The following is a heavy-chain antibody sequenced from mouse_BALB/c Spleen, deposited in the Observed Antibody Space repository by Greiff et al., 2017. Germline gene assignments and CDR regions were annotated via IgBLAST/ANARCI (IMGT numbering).Heavy chain of an antibody. CDR1: GFTFSSYG. CDR2: ISSGGSYT. V-gene: IGHV5-6*01. J-gene: IGHJ2*01. D-gene: IGHD1-1*01. Sequence: EVQVVESGGDLVKPGGSLKLSCAASGFTFSSYGMSWVRQTPDKRLEWVATISSGGSYTYYPDSVKGRFTISRDNAKNTLYLQMSSLKSEDTAMYYCARQLLLRSFDYWGQGTTLTVSS. CDR3: ARQLLLRSFDY.